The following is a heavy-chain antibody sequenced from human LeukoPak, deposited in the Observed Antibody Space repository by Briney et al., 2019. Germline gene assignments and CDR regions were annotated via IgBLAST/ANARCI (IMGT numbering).Heavy chain of an antibody. CDR2: IRGDSSLT. J-gene: IGHJ4*02. CDR3: AKSRIASSTFDY. Sequence: PGGSLRLSCAASGFAFSSDAMSWVRQAPGRGLEWVSLIRGDSSLTEYADSVKGRFTISRDNSKNTLYLQMNSLRAEDTAVYYCAKSRIASSTFDYWGQGTLVTVSS. V-gene: IGHV3-23*01. CDR1: GFAFSSDA.